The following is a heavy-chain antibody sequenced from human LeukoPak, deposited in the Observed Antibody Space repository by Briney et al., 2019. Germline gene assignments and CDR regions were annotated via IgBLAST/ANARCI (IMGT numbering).Heavy chain of an antibody. V-gene: IGHV1-18*01. D-gene: IGHD1-26*01. J-gene: IGHJ4*02. CDR1: GYIFTSYG. CDR3: ARTGEQWELPIPDY. Sequence: ASVKVSCKASGYIFTSYGISWVRQAPGQGLEWMGWISAYNGNTNYAQKLQGRVTMTTDTSTSTAYMELRSLRSDDTAVYYCARTGEQWELPIPDYWGQGTLVTVSS. CDR2: ISAYNGNT.